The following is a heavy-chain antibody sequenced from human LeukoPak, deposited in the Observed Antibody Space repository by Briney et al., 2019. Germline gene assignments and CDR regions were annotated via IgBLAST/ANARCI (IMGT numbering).Heavy chain of an antibody. V-gene: IGHV1-46*01. CDR1: GYSFTSDY. Sequence: ASVKVFCKASGYSFTSDYIHWVRQAPGQGLEWMGMIYPRDGSTSYAQKFQGRVTVTRDTSTSTVHMELSGLRSEDTAVYYCARERRSGWFFDPWGQGTLVTVSS. CDR3: ARERRSGWFFDP. CDR2: IYPRDGST. D-gene: IGHD6-19*01. J-gene: IGHJ5*02.